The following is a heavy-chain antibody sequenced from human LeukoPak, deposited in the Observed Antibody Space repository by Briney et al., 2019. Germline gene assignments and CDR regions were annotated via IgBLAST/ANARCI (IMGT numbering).Heavy chain of an antibody. CDR1: GFTFSSYA. CDR3: ARESGRYCSGAGCYAFDY. CDR2: ISGSGGST. Sequence: PGGSLRLSCAASGFTFSSYAMSWVRQAPGKGLEWVSAISGSGGSTYYADSVKGRFTISRDNSKNTLYLEMNGLRPEDTAVYYCARESGRYCSGAGCYAFDYWGQGTLVTVSS. J-gene: IGHJ4*02. V-gene: IGHV3-23*01. D-gene: IGHD2-15*01.